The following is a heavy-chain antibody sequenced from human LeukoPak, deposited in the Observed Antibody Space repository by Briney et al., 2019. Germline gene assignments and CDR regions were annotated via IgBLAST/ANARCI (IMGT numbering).Heavy chain of an antibody. J-gene: IGHJ4*02. CDR3: ARTSLGYSGSYFFDY. Sequence: SVKVSCKASGGTFSSYAISWVRQAPGQGLEWMGGIIPIFGTANYAQKFQGRVTITADESTSTAYMELSSLRSEDAAVYYCARTSLGYSGSYFFDYWGQGTLVTVSS. CDR1: GGTFSSYA. CDR2: IIPIFGTA. D-gene: IGHD1-26*01. V-gene: IGHV1-69*13.